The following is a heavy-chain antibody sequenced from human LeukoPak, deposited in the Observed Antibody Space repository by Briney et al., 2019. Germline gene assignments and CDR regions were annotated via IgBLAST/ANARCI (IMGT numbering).Heavy chain of an antibody. CDR3: ARDSRQLALDH. CDR1: GFTFSPYG. J-gene: IGHJ4*02. D-gene: IGHD6-13*01. CDR2: ISYDESDK. Sequence: GRSLRLSCAASGFTFSPYGMHWVRQAPGKGLEWVAVISYDESDKYYADSVKGRFTISRDNSKNTLYLHMNSLRPDDTAVYYCARDSRQLALDHWGQGTLVTVSS. V-gene: IGHV3-30*03.